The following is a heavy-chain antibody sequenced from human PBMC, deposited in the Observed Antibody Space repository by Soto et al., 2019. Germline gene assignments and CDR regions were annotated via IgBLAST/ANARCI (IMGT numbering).Heavy chain of an antibody. Sequence: QVQLQESGPGLVKPSETLSLTCTVSGGSVSSGSYHCGWIRQPPGKGLEWIGYIYHSGSTNYNPSLKSRVTISVDTSKNQFSLSLTSVTAADTAVYYCARLSAAWFDPWGQGTLVTVAS. J-gene: IGHJ5*02. V-gene: IGHV4-61*01. D-gene: IGHD6-19*01. CDR3: ARLSAAWFDP. CDR1: GGSVSSGSYH. CDR2: IYHSGST.